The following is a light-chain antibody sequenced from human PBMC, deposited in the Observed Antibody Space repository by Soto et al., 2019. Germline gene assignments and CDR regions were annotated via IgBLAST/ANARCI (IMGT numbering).Light chain of an antibody. Sequence: EIVMTQSPATLSVSPGERATLSCRASQSVNSNLAWYQQKPGQAPTLLIYGASARATGIPARFSGSGSGTEFTLTISSLQSEDFAVYYCQHYNNWPFTFGQGTKLEIK. V-gene: IGKV3-15*01. J-gene: IGKJ2*01. CDR3: QHYNNWPFT. CDR1: QSVNSN. CDR2: GAS.